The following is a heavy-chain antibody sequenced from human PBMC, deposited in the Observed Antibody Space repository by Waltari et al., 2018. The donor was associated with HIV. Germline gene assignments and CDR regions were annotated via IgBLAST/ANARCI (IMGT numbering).Heavy chain of an antibody. Sequence: EVQLVESGGGLVQPGGSLRLSCAASGFTFSSYSMNWVRQAPGKGLEWVSYISSSSSTIYYADSVKGRFTISRDNAKNSLYLQMNSLRAEDTAVYYCARGGYYDSSGQGAFDIWGQGTMVTVSS. D-gene: IGHD3-22*01. V-gene: IGHV3-48*04. CDR3: ARGGYYDSSGQGAFDI. J-gene: IGHJ3*02. CDR1: GFTFSSYS. CDR2: ISSSSSTI.